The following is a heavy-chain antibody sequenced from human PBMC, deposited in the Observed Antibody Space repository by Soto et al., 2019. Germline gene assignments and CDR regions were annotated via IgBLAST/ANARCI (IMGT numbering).Heavy chain of an antibody. J-gene: IGHJ5*02. CDR3: ARIFTSAVAGTIFWWFDP. CDR2: IYPGDSDT. Sequence: GESLKISCKGSGYSFTSYWIGWVRQMPGKGLEWMGIIYPGDSDTRYSPSFQGQVTISADKSISTAYLQWSSLKASDTAMYYCARIFTSAVAGTIFWWFDPWGQGTLVTVSS. CDR1: GYSFTSYW. D-gene: IGHD6-19*01. V-gene: IGHV5-51*01.